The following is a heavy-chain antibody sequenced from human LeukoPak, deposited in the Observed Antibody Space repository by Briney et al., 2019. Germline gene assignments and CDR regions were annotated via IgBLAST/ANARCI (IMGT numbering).Heavy chain of an antibody. CDR3: ARQTYSSGWYFDY. Sequence: GSLRLSCAASGFTFSSYAMGWVRQAPGKGLEWIGSIYYSGSTYYNPSLKSRVTISVDTSKNQFSLKLSSVTAADTAVYYCARQTYSSGWYFDYWGQGTLVAVSS. J-gene: IGHJ4*02. CDR1: GFTFSSYA. V-gene: IGHV4-39*01. CDR2: IYYSGST. D-gene: IGHD6-19*01.